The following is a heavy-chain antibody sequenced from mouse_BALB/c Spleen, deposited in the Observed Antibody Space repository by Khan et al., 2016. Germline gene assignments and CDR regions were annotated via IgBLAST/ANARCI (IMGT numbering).Heavy chain of an antibody. CDR3: ARSGFNYASFSY. D-gene: IGHD2-1*01. CDR1: GYSIISDYA. J-gene: IGHJ3*01. Sequence: EVQLVESGPGLVKPSQSLSLTCTVTGYSIISDYAWNWIRQFPGDKLEWMGYITYSGSTTYNPSLKSRISITRDPSKNQFFLQLSSVTPADTATFYCARSGFNYASFSYWGQGTLVTVSA. CDR2: ITYSGST. V-gene: IGHV3-2*02.